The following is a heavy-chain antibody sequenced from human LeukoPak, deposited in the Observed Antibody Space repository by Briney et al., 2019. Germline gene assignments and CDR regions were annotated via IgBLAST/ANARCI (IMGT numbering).Heavy chain of an antibody. CDR1: GGSISSISSNNYH. CDR3: ARLDTAMVRVDAFDI. D-gene: IGHD5-18*01. J-gene: IGHJ3*02. V-gene: IGHV4-39*07. Sequence: PSETLSLTCIVSGGSISSISSNNYHWGWIRQPPGKGLEWIGSIYYSGSTYYNPSLKSRVTISVDTSKNQFSLKLSSVTAADTAVYYCARLDTAMVRVDAFDIWGQGTMVTVSS. CDR2: IYYSGST.